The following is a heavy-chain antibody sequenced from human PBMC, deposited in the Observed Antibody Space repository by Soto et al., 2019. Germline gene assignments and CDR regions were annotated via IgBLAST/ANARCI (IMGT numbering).Heavy chain of an antibody. D-gene: IGHD6-6*01. Sequence: ASVKVSCKASGYTFTGYYMHWVRQAPGQGLEWMGWINPNSGGTNYAQKFQGWVTMTRDTSISTAYMELSRLRSDDTAVYYCARDGQEGSSSSAYYYYYYGMDVWGQGTTVTVS. J-gene: IGHJ6*02. V-gene: IGHV1-2*04. CDR3: ARDGQEGSSSSAYYYYYYGMDV. CDR2: INPNSGGT. CDR1: GYTFTGYY.